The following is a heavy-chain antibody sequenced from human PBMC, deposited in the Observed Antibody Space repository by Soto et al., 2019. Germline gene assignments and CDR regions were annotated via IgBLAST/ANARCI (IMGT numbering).Heavy chain of an antibody. CDR2: FYSGDST. V-gene: IGHV3-53*02. CDR3: ARRGYYYESSGYYPFFDY. D-gene: IGHD3-22*01. J-gene: IGHJ4*02. CDR1: GFTVSSNY. Sequence: EVQLVETGGGLIQPGGSLRLSCAASGFTVSSNYMSWVRQAPGKGLEWVSFFYSGDSTYYADSVKGRFSISRDNSKNTLFLQMNSLRAEDTAVYYCARRGYYYESSGYYPFFDYWGQGTLVTVSS.